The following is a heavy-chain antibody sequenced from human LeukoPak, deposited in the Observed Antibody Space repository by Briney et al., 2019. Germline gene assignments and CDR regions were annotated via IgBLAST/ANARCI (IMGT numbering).Heavy chain of an antibody. Sequence: GASVKVSCKASGYTFTSYAMHWVRQAPGQRLEWMGWINAGNGNTKYSQKFQGRVTITRDTSASTAYMELSSLRSEDTAVYYCARDSEKYSSGWYRSDYWGQGTLVTVSS. D-gene: IGHD6-19*01. CDR1: GYTFTSYA. V-gene: IGHV1-3*01. CDR2: INAGNGNT. CDR3: ARDSEKYSSGWYRSDY. J-gene: IGHJ4*02.